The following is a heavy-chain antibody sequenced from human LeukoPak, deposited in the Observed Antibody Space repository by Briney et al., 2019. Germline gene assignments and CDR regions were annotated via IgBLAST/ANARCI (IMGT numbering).Heavy chain of an antibody. CDR2: VYYSGTT. V-gene: IGHV4-39*01. CDR1: GGSISGTSYY. CDR3: ARGRYCSSTNCYGNWFDP. Sequence: SETLSLTCTVSGGSISGTSYYWGWIRQPPGEGLEWIGSVYYSGTTYYNPSLKSRVTISVDTSKNQFSLKLSSVTAADSAVYYCARGRYCSSTNCYGNWFDPWGQGTLDTVSS. D-gene: IGHD2-2*01. J-gene: IGHJ5*02.